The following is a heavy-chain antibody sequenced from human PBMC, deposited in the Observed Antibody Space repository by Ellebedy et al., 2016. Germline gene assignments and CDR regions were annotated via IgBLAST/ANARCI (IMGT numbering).Heavy chain of an antibody. CDR1: GFTFSVSA. Sequence: GGSLRLSXAASGFTFSVSAMHWVRQAPGKGLEWVGRIRSKSNNYATAYAASVRGRFTISRDDSKNTVFLQMDSLETEDTAVYYCTRHGTGGYDKLDYWGQGTLVTVSS. D-gene: IGHD5-12*01. CDR3: TRHGTGGYDKLDY. V-gene: IGHV3-73*01. CDR2: IRSKSNNYAT. J-gene: IGHJ4*02.